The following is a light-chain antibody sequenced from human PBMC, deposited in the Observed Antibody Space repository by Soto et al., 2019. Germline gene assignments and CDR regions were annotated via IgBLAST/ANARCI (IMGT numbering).Light chain of an antibody. V-gene: IGLV1-44*01. CDR2: LND. CDR1: FSNIGDNA. Sequence: QSVLTQPPSLSATPGQRVNISCSGSFSNIGDNAVNWYQQLPGAAPKLLIYLNDQRPSGVPDRFSGSKSGTSAFLAISGLQSEDEADYYCAAWDDSLNGVVFGGGTKVTVL. CDR3: AAWDDSLNGVV. J-gene: IGLJ2*01.